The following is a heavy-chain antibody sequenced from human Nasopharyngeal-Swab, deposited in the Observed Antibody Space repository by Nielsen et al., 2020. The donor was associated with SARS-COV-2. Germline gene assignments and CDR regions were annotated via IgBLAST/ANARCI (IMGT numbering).Heavy chain of an antibody. V-gene: IGHV3-23*01. Sequence: ESLKISCAASGFTFSSYAMSWVRQAPGKGLEWVSAISGSGGSTYYADSVKGRFTISRDNSKNTLYLQMNSLRAEDTAVYYCAKDRLDIVVVPAAMWNYYGMDVWGQGTTVTVSS. CDR1: GFTFSSYA. D-gene: IGHD2-2*01. CDR3: AKDRLDIVVVPAAMWNYYGMDV. J-gene: IGHJ6*02. CDR2: ISGSGGST.